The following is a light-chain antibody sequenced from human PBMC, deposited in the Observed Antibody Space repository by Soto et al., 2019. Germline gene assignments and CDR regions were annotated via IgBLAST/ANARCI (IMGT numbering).Light chain of an antibody. J-gene: IGKJ1*01. V-gene: IGKV3-20*01. CDR3: QQYGNSPAT. CDR2: GAS. Sequence: EIVLTQSPATLSMSPGERASLFCRASQSVNNNFLAWYQQRPGQAPRLLVFGASSRAAGIPERFSGSGSGTDFALTVSRLEPEYFAVYYSQQYGNSPATCAQGTNVDIK. CDR1: QSVNNNF.